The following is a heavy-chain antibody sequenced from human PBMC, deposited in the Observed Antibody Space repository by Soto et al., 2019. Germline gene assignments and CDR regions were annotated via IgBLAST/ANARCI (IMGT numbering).Heavy chain of an antibody. CDR2: VNPNSGVT. CDR3: VRDRDWAFDI. CDR1: GYTFTVNF. D-gene: IGHD3-9*01. V-gene: IGHV1-2*02. J-gene: IGHJ3*02. Sequence: RASVKVSCKTSGYTFTVNFIHWARQAPGQGLEWMGWVNPNSGVTKYAQRFQGRVTMTRDTSITTAYMELSSLTSDDTALYYCVRDRDWAFDIWGQGTMVTVSS.